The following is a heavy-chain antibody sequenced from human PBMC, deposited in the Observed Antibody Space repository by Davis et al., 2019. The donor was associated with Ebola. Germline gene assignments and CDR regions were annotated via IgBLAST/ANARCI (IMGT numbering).Heavy chain of an antibody. Sequence: PGGSLRLSCAASGFTFSSYWMSWVRQPPGKGLEWIGSIYYSGSTYYNPSLKSRVTISVDTSKNQFSLKLSSVTAADTAVYYCARGSSYYDFWSGYPALSWFDPWGQGTLVTVSS. V-gene: IGHV4-39*07. J-gene: IGHJ5*02. CDR3: ARGSSYYDFWSGYPALSWFDP. D-gene: IGHD3-3*01. CDR1: GFTFSSYW. CDR2: IYYSGST.